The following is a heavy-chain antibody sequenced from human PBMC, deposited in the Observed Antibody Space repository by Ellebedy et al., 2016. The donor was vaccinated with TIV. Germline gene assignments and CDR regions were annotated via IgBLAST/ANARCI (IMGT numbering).Heavy chain of an antibody. CDR3: ARRARFHPPISYYDSSGSPTAGAFDI. CDR2: IYPNSGGT. J-gene: IGHJ3*02. V-gene: IGHV1-2*02. Sequence: ASVKVSCKASGYTFTGYYMHWVRQAPGQGLEWMGWIYPNSGGTNYAQKFQGRVTMTRDTSISTAYMELSRLRSDDTAVYYCARRARFHPPISYYDSSGSPTAGAFDIWGQGTMVTVSS. D-gene: IGHD3-22*01. CDR1: GYTFTGYY.